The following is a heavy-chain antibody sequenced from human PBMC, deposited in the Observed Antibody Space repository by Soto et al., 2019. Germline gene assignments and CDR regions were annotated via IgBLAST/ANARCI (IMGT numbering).Heavy chain of an antibody. CDR3: ARDRDTGYGFPGYGMDV. CDR1: GGSISSDY. D-gene: IGHD7-27*01. J-gene: IGHJ6*02. V-gene: IGHV4-59*01. CDR2: IYSSGIT. Sequence: PSETLSLTYTVSGGSISSDYWSWIRQAPGKGLEWIGNIYSSGITNYMTSLKSRLTISLDTSKNQFSLKLISVTAADTAVYYCARDRDTGYGFPGYGMDVWGQGTTVTVSS.